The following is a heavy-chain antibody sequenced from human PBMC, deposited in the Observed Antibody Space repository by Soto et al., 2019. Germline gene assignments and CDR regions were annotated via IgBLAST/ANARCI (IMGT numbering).Heavy chain of an antibody. CDR2: IYYSGST. V-gene: IGHV4-59*01. D-gene: IGHD5-18*01. CDR1: GGSISSYY. Sequence: PSETLSLTCTVSGGSISSYYWSWIRQPPGKGLEWIGYIYYSGSTNYNPSLKSRVTISVDTSKNQFSLKLSSVTAADTAVYYCARDSYSYGSDYWGQGTLVTVSS. CDR3: ARDSYSYGSDY. J-gene: IGHJ4*02.